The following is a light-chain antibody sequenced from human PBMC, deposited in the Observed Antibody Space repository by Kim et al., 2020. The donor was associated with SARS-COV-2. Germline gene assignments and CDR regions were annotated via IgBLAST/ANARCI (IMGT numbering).Light chain of an antibody. J-gene: IGKJ1*01. CDR3: QQYGSSPPWT. CDR1: RSGSGTY. V-gene: IGKV3-20*01. CDR2: GAS. Sequence: PAGKASLSCWAGRSGSGTYLAWYQQKPGQAPRLLIYGASSRATGIPDRISGSGSGTDFTLTISSLEPEDFAVYYCQQYGSSPPWTFGQGTRVEIK.